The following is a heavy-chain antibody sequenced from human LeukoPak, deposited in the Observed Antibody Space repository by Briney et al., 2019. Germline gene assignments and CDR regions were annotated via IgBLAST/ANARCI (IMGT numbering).Heavy chain of an antibody. CDR1: GGSISSYY. Sequence: PSETLFLTCIVSGGSISSYYWSWIRQPPGKGLEWIGYIYYSGSTNYNPSLKSRVTISVDTSKNQFSLKLSSVTAADTAVYYCARHHVLRYFDWSKNGWFDPWGQGTLVTVSS. V-gene: IGHV4-59*08. D-gene: IGHD3-9*01. J-gene: IGHJ5*02. CDR3: ARHHVLRYFDWSKNGWFDP. CDR2: IYYSGST.